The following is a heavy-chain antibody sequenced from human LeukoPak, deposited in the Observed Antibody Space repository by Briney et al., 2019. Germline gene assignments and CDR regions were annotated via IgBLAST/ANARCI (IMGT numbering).Heavy chain of an antibody. CDR3: AKDRPDFWSGYYSSQDNWFDP. Sequence: GGSLRLSCAAPGFTFSSYAMSWVRQAPGKGLEWVSAISGSGGSTYYADSVKGRFTISRDNSKNTLYLQMNSLRAEDTAVYYCAKDRPDFWSGYYSSQDNWFDPWGQGTLVTVSS. V-gene: IGHV3-23*01. CDR1: GFTFSSYA. D-gene: IGHD3-3*01. CDR2: ISGSGGST. J-gene: IGHJ5*02.